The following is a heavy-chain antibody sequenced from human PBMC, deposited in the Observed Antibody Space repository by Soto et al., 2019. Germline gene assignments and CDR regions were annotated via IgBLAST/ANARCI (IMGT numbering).Heavy chain of an antibody. CDR2: ISAYNGNT. CDR3: ARDKPRYCSGGSCYSIGFDP. CDR1: GYTFTSYG. Sequence: ASVKVSCKASGYTFTSYGISWVRQAPGQGXEWMGWISAYNGNTNYAQKLQGRVTMTTDTSTSTAYMELRSLRSDDTAVYYCARDKPRYCSGGSCYSIGFDPWGQGTLVTVSS. D-gene: IGHD2-15*01. J-gene: IGHJ5*02. V-gene: IGHV1-18*01.